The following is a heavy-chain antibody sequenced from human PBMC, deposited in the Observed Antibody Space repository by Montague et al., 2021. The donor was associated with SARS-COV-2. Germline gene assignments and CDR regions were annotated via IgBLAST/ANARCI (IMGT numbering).Heavy chain of an antibody. D-gene: IGHD4-23*01. J-gene: IGHJ4*02. CDR3: ARDLYGGLYCFDY. V-gene: IGHV3-30-3*01. Sequence: NNKYYSYSVKGRFTISRDNSKNTLYLQMNSLRAEDTAVYYCARDLYGGLYCFDYWGQGTLVTVSS. CDR2: NNK.